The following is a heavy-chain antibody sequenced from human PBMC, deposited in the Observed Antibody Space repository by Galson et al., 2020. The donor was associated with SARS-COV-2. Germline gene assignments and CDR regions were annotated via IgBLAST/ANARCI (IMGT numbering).Heavy chain of an antibody. CDR3: ARGEDSSGYFEYFQH. D-gene: IGHD3-22*01. CDR1: GFTVSSNY. Sequence: QHGENLKTSCAASGFTVSSNYMRWVRQASGKGLAWVSVIYSGGSTYYADSVKGRFTISRDNSKNTLYLQMNSLRAEDTAVYYCARGEDSSGYFEYFQHWGQGTLVTVAS. CDR2: IYSGGST. J-gene: IGHJ1*01. V-gene: IGHV3-53*01.